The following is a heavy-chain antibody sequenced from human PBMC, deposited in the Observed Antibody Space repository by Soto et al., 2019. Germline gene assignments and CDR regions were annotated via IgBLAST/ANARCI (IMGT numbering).Heavy chain of an antibody. D-gene: IGHD1-26*01. CDR3: TRPSHSGSYSDDDDYYYGMDV. Sequence: EVQLVESGGGLVQPGGSLKLSCAASGFTFSGSAMHWVRQASGKGLEWVGRIRSNANSYATAYAASVKGRFTISRDDSKNTAYLQMNSLKTEDTAVYYCTRPSHSGSYSDDDDYYYGMDVWGQGTTVTVSS. CDR2: IRSNANSYAT. J-gene: IGHJ6*02. V-gene: IGHV3-73*02. CDR1: GFTFSGSA.